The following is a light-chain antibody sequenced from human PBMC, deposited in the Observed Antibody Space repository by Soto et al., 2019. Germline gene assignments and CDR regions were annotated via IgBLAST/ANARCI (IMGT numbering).Light chain of an antibody. CDR3: QSYDSSLSAL. V-gene: IGLV1-40*01. CDR1: SSNIGAGYD. CDR2: GNS. J-gene: IGLJ3*02. Sequence: QSVLTQPPSVSGAPGQRVTISCTGSSSNIGAGYDVRWYQQLPGTAPKLLIYGNSNRPSGVPDRFSGSKSGTSASLAITGLQAEDEGDYYCQSYDSSLSALFGGGTKLTVL.